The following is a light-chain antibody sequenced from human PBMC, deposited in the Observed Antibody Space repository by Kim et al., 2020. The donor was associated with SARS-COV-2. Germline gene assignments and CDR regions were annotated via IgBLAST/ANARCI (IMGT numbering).Light chain of an antibody. CDR1: QSISSY. CDR2: AAS. CDR3: QQSYSTPRAIT. J-gene: IGKJ5*01. Sequence: DIQMTQSPFSLSASVGDRVTITCRASQSISSYLNWYQQKPGIAPKLLIYAASSLQSGVPSRFSGSGSGTDFTLTISSLQPEDFATYYCQQSYSTPRAITFGQVTRLKIK. V-gene: IGKV1-39*01.